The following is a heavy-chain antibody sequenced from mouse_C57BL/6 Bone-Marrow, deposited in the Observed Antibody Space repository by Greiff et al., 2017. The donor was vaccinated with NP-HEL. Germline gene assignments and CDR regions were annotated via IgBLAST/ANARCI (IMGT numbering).Heavy chain of an antibody. D-gene: IGHD2-3*01. V-gene: IGHV5-4*01. J-gene: IGHJ3*01. CDR2: ISDGGSYT. CDR1: GFTFSSYA. Sequence: EVQLVESGGGLVKPGGSLKLSCAASGFTFSSYAMSWVRQTPEKRLEWVATISDGGSYTYYPDNVKGRFTISRDNAKNNLYLQMSRLKSEDTAMYYCARDYDTFAYWGQGTLVTVSA. CDR3: ARDYDTFAY.